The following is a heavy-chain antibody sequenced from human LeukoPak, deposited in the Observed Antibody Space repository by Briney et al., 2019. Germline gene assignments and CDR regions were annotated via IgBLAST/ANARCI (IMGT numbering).Heavy chain of an antibody. Sequence: PGGSLRLSCAASGFTFSIYWMSWVRQAPGKGLEWVSLINDSGRRTYYADSVKGRFTVSRDNSKYTLYLQMNSLRVEDTAVYYCASSTYNYDYALDVWGQGTTVTVSS. J-gene: IGHJ6*02. D-gene: IGHD5-24*01. CDR2: INDSGRRT. V-gene: IGHV3-23*01. CDR1: GFTFSIYW. CDR3: ASSTYNYDYALDV.